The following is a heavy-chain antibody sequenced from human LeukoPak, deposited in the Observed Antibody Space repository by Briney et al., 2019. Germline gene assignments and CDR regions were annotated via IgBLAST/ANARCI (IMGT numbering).Heavy chain of an antibody. CDR3: AKCLWATDALDY. Sequence: GGSLRLSCAASGFTFSSYAMNWVRQAPGKGLEWVSGISGSGGSTYYADSVKGRFTISRDNSKNTPYLQMNSLRAEDTPVYYCAKCLWATDALDYWGQGTLVTVSS. CDR2: ISGSGGST. V-gene: IGHV3-23*01. CDR1: GFTFSSYA. J-gene: IGHJ4*02. D-gene: IGHD3-16*01.